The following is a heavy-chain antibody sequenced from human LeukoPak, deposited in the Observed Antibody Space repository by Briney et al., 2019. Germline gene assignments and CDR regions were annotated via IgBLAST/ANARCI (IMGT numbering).Heavy chain of an antibody. D-gene: IGHD3-16*01. J-gene: IGHJ4*02. CDR1: GFTFSSYW. Sequence: GGCLRLSCAASGFTFSSYWMTWVRQAPGKGLEWVANIKHNGDELNYVDSVEDRFTISRDNAKNSLYLHMTSLRAEDTAVYYCARELRPFDSWGQGTLVTVS. CDR2: IKHNGDEL. V-gene: IGHV3-7*01. CDR3: ARELRPFDS.